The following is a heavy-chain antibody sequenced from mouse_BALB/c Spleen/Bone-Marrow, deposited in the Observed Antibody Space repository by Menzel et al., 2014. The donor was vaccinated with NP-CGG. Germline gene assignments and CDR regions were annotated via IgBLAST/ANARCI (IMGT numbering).Heavy chain of an antibody. V-gene: IGHV4-1*02. J-gene: IGHJ4*01. CDR1: GFDSSGYW. D-gene: IGHD1-1*01. CDR3: ARLGYYGTMDY. CDR2: INPDSSTI. Sequence: EVKVVESGGGLVQPGGSLKLSCAASGFDSSGYWMSWVRQAPGKGLEWIGEINPDSSTINYTPSLKDKFIISRDNAKNTLYLQMSKVRSEDTALYYCARLGYYGTMDYWGQGTSVTVSS.